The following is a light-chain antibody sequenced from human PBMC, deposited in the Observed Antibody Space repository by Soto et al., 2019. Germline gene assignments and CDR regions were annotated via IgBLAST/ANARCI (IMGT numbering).Light chain of an antibody. Sequence: EVVLTQSPATLSLSPGERATLSCRASQSVSSNLAWYQQKPGQAPRLLIYGASNRATGIPARFSGSGSGTDFTLTISSLEPEDFAVYYCQQRSDWHRTFGQGTKVEFK. CDR3: QQRSDWHRT. J-gene: IGKJ1*01. V-gene: IGKV3-11*01. CDR2: GAS. CDR1: QSVSSN.